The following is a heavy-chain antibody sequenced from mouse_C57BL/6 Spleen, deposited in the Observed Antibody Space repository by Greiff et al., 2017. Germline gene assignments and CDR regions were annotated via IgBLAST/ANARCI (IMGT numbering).Heavy chain of an antibody. CDR1: GYAFSSSW. CDR3: ARPSDGAWFAY. V-gene: IGHV1-82*01. Sequence: QVQLQQSGPELVKPGASVKISCKASGYAFSSSWMNWVKQRPGKGLEWIGRIYPGDGDTNYNGKFKGKATLTADKSSSTAYMQLSSLTSEDSAVYFCARPSDGAWFAYWGQGTLVTVSA. J-gene: IGHJ3*01. CDR2: IYPGDGDT.